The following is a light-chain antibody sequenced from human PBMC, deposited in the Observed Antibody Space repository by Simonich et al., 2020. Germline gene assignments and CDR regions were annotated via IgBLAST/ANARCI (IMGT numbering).Light chain of an antibody. Sequence: DIQMTQFPSSLSAYVGDTCTITCRASQGISNYLAWYQQKPGKVPKLLIYAASTLQSGVPSRVSGSGSGTDFTLTISSLQPEDVATYYCQKYNSAPWTFGQGTKVEIK. J-gene: IGKJ1*01. CDR3: QKYNSAPWT. CDR1: QGISNY. V-gene: IGKV1-27*01. CDR2: AAS.